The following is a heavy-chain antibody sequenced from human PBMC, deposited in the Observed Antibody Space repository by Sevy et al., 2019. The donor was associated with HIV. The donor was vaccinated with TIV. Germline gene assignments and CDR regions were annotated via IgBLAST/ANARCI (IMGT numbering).Heavy chain of an antibody. J-gene: IGHJ4*02. CDR2: ISYDGSNK. CDR1: GFTFSSYA. V-gene: IGHV3-30-3*01. D-gene: IGHD4-17*01. Sequence: GGPLRLSCAASGFTFSSYAMHWVRQAPGKGLEWVAVISYDGSNKYYADSVKGRFTISRDNSKNTLYLQMNSLRAEDTAVYYCARDSPYGDYVGTFDYWGQGTLVTVSS. CDR3: ARDSPYGDYVGTFDY.